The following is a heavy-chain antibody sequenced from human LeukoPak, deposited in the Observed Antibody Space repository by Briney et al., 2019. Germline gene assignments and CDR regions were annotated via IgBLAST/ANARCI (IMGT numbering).Heavy chain of an antibody. CDR3: ARGLLWFGELPI. V-gene: IGHV3-30*03. J-gene: IGHJ3*02. CDR1: GFTFSSYG. Sequence: PGRSLRLSCAASGFTFSSYGMHWVRQAPGKGLEWVAVISYDGSNKYYADSVKGRFTISRDNSKNTLYLQMNSLRAEDTAVYYCARGLLWFGELPIWGQGTMVTVSS. CDR2: ISYDGSNK. D-gene: IGHD3-10*01.